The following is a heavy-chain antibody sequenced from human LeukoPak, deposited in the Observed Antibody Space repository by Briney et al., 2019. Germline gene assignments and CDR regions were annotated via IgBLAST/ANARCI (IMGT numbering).Heavy chain of an antibody. CDR1: GFTFSSYE. Sequence: GGSLRLSCAASGFTFSSYEMNWVRQAPGKGLEWVSYISSSGSTIYYADSVKGRFTISRDNAKNSLYLQMNSLRAEDTAVYYCARDEGPGDAFDTWGQGTMVTVSS. CDR2: ISSSGSTI. D-gene: IGHD1-14*01. J-gene: IGHJ3*02. CDR3: ARDEGPGDAFDT. V-gene: IGHV3-48*03.